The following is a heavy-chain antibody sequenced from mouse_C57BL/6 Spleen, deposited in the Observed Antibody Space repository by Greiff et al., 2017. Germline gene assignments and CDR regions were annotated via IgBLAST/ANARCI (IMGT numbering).Heavy chain of an antibody. CDR3: SRVGGYGNPQLGFDD. CDR2: IHPSDSDT. V-gene: IGHV1-74*01. D-gene: IGHD2-1*01. Sequence: QVQLQQPGAELVKPGASVKVSCKASGYTFTSYWMHWVKQRPGQGLEWIGRIHPSDSDTNYNQKFKGKATLTVDKSSSTAYMQLSSLTSEDSAVYYCSRVGGYGNPQLGFDDWGQGTPVTVSA. CDR1: GYTFTSYW. J-gene: IGHJ3*01.